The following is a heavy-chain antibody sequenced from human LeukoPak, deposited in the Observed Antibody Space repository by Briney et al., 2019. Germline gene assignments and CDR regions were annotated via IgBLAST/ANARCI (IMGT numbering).Heavy chain of an antibody. CDR3: ARIPQAQWPKCYFDY. CDR2: INPNSGGI. Sequence: GASVKVSCKTSGYTFTGCYLHWVRQAPGQRLEWMGWINPNSGGIKYAQKFQGGVSMTRDTPISTAYMELSRLGSDDTAVYYCARIPQAQWPKCYFDYWGQGTLVTVSS. J-gene: IGHJ4*02. D-gene: IGHD6-19*01. V-gene: IGHV1-2*02. CDR1: GYTFTGCY.